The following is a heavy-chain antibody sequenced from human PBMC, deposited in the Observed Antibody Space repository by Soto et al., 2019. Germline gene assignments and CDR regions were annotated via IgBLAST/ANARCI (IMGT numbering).Heavy chain of an antibody. J-gene: IGHJ4*02. V-gene: IGHV2-5*02. D-gene: IGHD2-2*01. CDR2: IYWDGDE. Sequence: QITLKESGPTLVKPTQTLTLTCTFSGFSLSTSAEGVGWIRQPPGKALEWLALIYWDGDERYSPSLKSRLTITYDTSKNQVVLTMTNMDPAVTATYSCAHGSCTSADCYPNPYLDYWGQGILVTVSS. CDR3: AHGSCTSADCYPNPYLDY. CDR1: GFSLSTSAEG.